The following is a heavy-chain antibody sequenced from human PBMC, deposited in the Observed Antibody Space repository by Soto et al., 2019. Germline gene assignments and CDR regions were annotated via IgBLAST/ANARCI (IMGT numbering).Heavy chain of an antibody. CDR1: GYKFGSAW. J-gene: IGHJ4*02. D-gene: IGHD3-3*02. V-gene: IGHV5-51*01. CDR2: IKPGTSDI. Sequence: RKISCKGVGYKFGSAWIGWVRQMPGKGLEWMGIIKPGTSDIRYSPSCRGHVTISADEAVSTAYLQWSSLKASDTAMYYCARQLSHICDSWGQGTLVTVSS. CDR3: ARQLSHICDS.